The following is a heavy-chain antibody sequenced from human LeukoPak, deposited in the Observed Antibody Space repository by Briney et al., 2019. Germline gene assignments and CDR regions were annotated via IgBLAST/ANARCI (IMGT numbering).Heavy chain of an antibody. V-gene: IGHV4-4*07. CDR3: ARTLGYGWFDP. D-gene: IGHD1-1*01. J-gene: IGHJ5*02. CDR2: IHTSDRP. CDR1: GDSISDFY. Sequence: SETLPLTCTVSGDSISDFYWSYVRQPAGKTLEWIGRIHTSDRPIYNPSLRSRVTMSLDTSKNQVSLRLTSVTAADSAFYYCARTLGYGWFDPWGQGTLVTVSS.